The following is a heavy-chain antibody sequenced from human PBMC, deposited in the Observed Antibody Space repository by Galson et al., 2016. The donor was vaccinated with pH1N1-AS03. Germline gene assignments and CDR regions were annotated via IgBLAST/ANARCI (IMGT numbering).Heavy chain of an antibody. J-gene: IGHJ4*02. V-gene: IGHV6-1*01. CDR3: AGMQLGALQF. CDR2: TYYRSRWKN. CDR1: GDSVSSNSAA. Sequence: CAISGDSVSSNSAAWNWIRLSPSRGLEWLGRTYYRSRWKNDYAVSVKSRIIINPDTSKNQFSLQLNSVTPEDTAIYYCAGMQLGALQFWGQGTLVIVSS. D-gene: IGHD1-1*01.